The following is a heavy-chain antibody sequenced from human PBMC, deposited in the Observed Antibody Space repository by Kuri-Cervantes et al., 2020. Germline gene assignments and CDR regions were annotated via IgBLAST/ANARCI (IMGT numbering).Heavy chain of an antibody. V-gene: IGHV3-74*01. Sequence: ETLSLTCAASGFSFSSYWMHWVRQGPGKGLEWVSRISSDGRITTYADSVKGRFTISRENAKNSLYLQMNSLRDEDTAVYYCARGIVSGSYGEFDPWGQGTLVTVSS. D-gene: IGHD1-26*01. J-gene: IGHJ5*02. CDR3: ARGIVSGSYGEFDP. CDR1: GFSFSSYW. CDR2: ISSDGRIT.